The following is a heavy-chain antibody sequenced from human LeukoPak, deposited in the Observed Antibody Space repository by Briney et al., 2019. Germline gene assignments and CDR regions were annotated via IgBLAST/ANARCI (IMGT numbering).Heavy chain of an antibody. D-gene: IGHD1-1*01. Sequence: SETLSLTCTVSGGSIRSSYYYWGWIRQPPGKGLEWIGSIYDSGSTYYNPSLKSRVTISLDTSKNYFSLKLSSVTAADTAVYYCARESNWDAFDIWGQGTMVTVSS. CDR1: GGSIRSSYYY. CDR2: IYDSGST. J-gene: IGHJ3*02. V-gene: IGHV4-39*07. CDR3: ARESNWDAFDI.